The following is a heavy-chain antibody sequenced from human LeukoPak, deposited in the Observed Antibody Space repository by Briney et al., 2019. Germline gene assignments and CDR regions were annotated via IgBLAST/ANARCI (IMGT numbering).Heavy chain of an antibody. CDR2: IRSDGSNK. CDR1: GFTFSTYG. CDR3: AKGCSYGGCWFDP. V-gene: IGHV3-30*02. D-gene: IGHD4-23*01. Sequence: GRSLRLSCGASGFTFSTYGMHWVSHAPGKGLEWVAFIRSDGSNKYYADSVKGRFTICRHTSAHTLYLQVTRLRAKDTGVYYCAKGCSYGGCWFDPWGQGTLVTVHS. J-gene: IGHJ5*02.